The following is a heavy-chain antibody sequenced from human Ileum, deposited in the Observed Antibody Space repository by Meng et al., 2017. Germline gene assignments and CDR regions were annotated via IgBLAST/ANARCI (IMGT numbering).Heavy chain of an antibody. CDR2: IYYSGST. CDR1: GGLTNSGDYF. D-gene: IGHD2-15*01. Sequence: QVQLQESGPGLVKPSQTLSLTCTVSGGLTNSGDYFWSWIRQPPGKALELIGYIYYSGSTYYNPSLKSRAIMSVDTSKNHFSLKLSSVTAADTAVYYCARDRGGSYYFDYWGQGTLVTVSS. CDR3: ARDRGGSYYFDY. J-gene: IGHJ4*02. V-gene: IGHV4-30-4*01.